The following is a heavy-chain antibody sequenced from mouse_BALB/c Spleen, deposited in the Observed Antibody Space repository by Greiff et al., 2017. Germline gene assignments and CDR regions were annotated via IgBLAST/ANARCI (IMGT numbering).Heavy chain of an antibody. Sequence: QVQLQQSGAELVRPGSSVKISCKASGYAFSSYWMNWVKQRPGQGLEWIGQIYPGDGDTNYNGKFKGKATLTADKSSSTAYMQLSSLTSEDSAVYFCAMRTMDYTYWYFDVWGAGTTVTVSS. D-gene: IGHD1-1*02. V-gene: IGHV1-80*01. CDR3: AMRTMDYTYWYFDV. J-gene: IGHJ1*01. CDR1: GYAFSSYW. CDR2: IYPGDGDT.